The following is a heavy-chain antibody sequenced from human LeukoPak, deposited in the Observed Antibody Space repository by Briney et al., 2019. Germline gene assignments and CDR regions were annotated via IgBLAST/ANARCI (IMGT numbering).Heavy chain of an antibody. J-gene: IGHJ4*02. CDR2: ISYTGST. V-gene: IGHV4-39*07. CDR3: ARDVGCFDY. Sequence: SETLSLTCSVSGGSISRSSFYWGWIRQPPGQGLEWIGSISYTGSTYYNPSLKSRVTISVDTSKNQFSLKLSSVTAADTAVYYCARDVGCFDYWGQGTLVTVSS. D-gene: IGHD2-15*01. CDR1: GGSISRSSFY.